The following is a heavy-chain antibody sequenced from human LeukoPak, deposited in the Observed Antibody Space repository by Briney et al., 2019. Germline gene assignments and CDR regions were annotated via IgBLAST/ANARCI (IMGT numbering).Heavy chain of an antibody. D-gene: IGHD2-15*01. CDR1: GFTFSDYY. CDR2: ISPSGTYT. V-gene: IGHV3-11*03. CDR3: ARSCSGGSCYGNYYHGMDV. J-gene: IGHJ6*02. Sequence: GGSLRLSCTASGFTFSDYYMSWIRQAPGKGLEWVSYISPSGTYTNYVGSVKGRFTISRDNAKNSLYLQMNSLRAEDTAVYYCARSCSGGSCYGNYYHGMDVWGQGTTVTVSS.